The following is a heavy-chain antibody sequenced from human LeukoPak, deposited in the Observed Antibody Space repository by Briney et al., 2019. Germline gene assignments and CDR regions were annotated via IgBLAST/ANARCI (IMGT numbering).Heavy chain of an antibody. Sequence: PGGSLRLSCVASGFSFSNHWMSWVRRAPGKGLEWVTNIRPDGSAQYYVDSVKGRFTISRDNSKNTLYLQMNSLRAEDTAVYYCAKGGSSGWDHFVWGQGTLVTVSS. CDR3: AKGGSSGWDHFV. D-gene: IGHD6-19*01. CDR1: GFSFSNHW. V-gene: IGHV3-7*03. J-gene: IGHJ4*02. CDR2: IRPDGSAQ.